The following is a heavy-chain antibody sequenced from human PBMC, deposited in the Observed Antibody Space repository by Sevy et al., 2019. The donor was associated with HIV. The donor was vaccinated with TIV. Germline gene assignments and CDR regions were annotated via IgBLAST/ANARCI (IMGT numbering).Heavy chain of an antibody. CDR1: GYTFTGYF. J-gene: IGHJ5*02. Sequence: ASVKVSCKASGYTFTGYFMHWVRHAPGQGLEWMGRINPNSRGTNYAQKFQGRVTMTRDTSISTAYMELSRLRSDDTAVYYCARAQLRFSDWFNSPGFDPWGQGTLVTVSS. CDR2: INPNSRGT. V-gene: IGHV1-2*06. CDR3: ARAQLRFSDWFNSPGFDP. D-gene: IGHD3-3*01.